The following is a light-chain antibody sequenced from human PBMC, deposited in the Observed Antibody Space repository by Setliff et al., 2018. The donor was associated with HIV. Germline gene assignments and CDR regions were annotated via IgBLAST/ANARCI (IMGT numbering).Light chain of an antibody. V-gene: IGLV1-40*01. Sequence: VLTQPTSVSGAPGQRVTISCTGSSSNVGAGYDVHWYQQIPGTAPKLLIYGNNNRPSGVPDRFSGSKSGTSASLAITGLQADDEADYFCQSYDMVFGGGTK. CDR1: SSNVGAGYD. CDR3: QSYDMV. CDR2: GNN. J-gene: IGLJ3*02.